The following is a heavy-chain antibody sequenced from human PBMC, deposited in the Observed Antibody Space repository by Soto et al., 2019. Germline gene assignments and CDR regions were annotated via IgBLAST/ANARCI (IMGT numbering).Heavy chain of an antibody. CDR3: ARTVGWLDS. Sequence: QVQLQQSGPGLVKPSKTLSLTCAISGDSVSSNSAAWNWIRQSPWRGLEWLGRTYYRSKWYKEYAPSVKSRISINPDTSKNQFSLQLNSVSPEDTAVYYCARTVGWLDSWGQGTLVTVSS. D-gene: IGHD2-15*01. V-gene: IGHV6-1*01. J-gene: IGHJ5*01. CDR1: GDSVSSNSAA. CDR2: TYYRSKWYK.